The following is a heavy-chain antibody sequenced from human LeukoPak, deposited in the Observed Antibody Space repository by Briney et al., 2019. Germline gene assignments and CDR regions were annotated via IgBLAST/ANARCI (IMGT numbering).Heavy chain of an antibody. Sequence: ASVKVSCKASGYTFTSHGISWVRQAPGQGLEWMEWISAYNGNTNYAQKLQGRVTMTTDTSTSTAYMELRSLRSDDTAVYYCARAYCSSTSCYNFADYWGQGTLVTVSS. J-gene: IGHJ4*02. CDR2: ISAYNGNT. CDR3: ARAYCSSTSCYNFADY. V-gene: IGHV1-18*01. D-gene: IGHD2-2*02. CDR1: GYTFTSHG.